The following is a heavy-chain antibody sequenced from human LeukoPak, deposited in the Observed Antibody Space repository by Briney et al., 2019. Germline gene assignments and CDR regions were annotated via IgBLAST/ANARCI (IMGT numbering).Heavy chain of an antibody. CDR2: IYTSGST. J-gene: IGHJ5*02. V-gene: IGHV4-4*07. CDR3: ARALQYYYDSSGPGWFDP. CDR1: GDSISNYY. Sequence: SETLSLTCTVSGDSISNYYWSWIRQPAGKGLEWIGRIYTSGSTNYNPSLKSRVTMSEDTSKNQFSLKLSSVTAADTAVYYCARALQYYYDSSGPGWFDPWGQGTLVTVSS. D-gene: IGHD3-22*01.